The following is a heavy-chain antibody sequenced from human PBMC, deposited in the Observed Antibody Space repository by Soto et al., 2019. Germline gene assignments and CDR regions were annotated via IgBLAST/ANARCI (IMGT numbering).Heavy chain of an antibody. CDR3: ARDLGTVGGYYYYGMDV. CDR2: INPNSGGT. J-gene: IGHJ6*02. Sequence: SVEVSCEACGDGFNGYYMQWVRHSPRQGLEWMGWINPNSGGTNYAQKFQGWVTMTRDTSISTAYMELSRLRSDDTAVYYCARDLGTVGGYYYYGMDVWGQGTTVTVSS. V-gene: IGHV1-2*04. CDR1: GDGFNGYY. D-gene: IGHD1-26*01.